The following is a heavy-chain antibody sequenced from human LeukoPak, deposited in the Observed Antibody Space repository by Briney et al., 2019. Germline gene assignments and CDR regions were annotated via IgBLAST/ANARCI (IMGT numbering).Heavy chain of an antibody. CDR1: GDSVSSNSAA. CDR2: TYYRFKWYN. CDR3: ARGSSWYMASQGTFDY. Sequence: SQTLSLTCAVSGDSVSSNSAAWNWIRQSPSRGLEWLGRTYYRFKWYNDYAVSVKSRITINPDTSKNQFSLQLNSVTPEDTAVYYCARGSSWYMASQGTFDYWGQGTLVTVSS. D-gene: IGHD6-13*01. V-gene: IGHV6-1*01. J-gene: IGHJ4*02.